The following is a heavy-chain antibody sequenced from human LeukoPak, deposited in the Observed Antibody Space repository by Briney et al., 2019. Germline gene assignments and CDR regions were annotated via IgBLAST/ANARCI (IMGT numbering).Heavy chain of an antibody. J-gene: IGHJ4*02. Sequence: GGSLRLSCAASGFTFSSYAMNWVRQAPGKGLEWVATISASGGSTYYADSVKGRFTISRDNSKNTLYLQMNGLRAEDTAVYYCAKGYSSGWYCFDYWGQGTLVTVSS. CDR2: ISASGGST. V-gene: IGHV3-23*01. CDR3: AKGYSSGWYCFDY. CDR1: GFTFSSYA. D-gene: IGHD6-19*01.